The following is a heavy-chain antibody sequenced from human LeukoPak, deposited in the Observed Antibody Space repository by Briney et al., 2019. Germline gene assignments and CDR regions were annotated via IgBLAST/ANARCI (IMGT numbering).Heavy chain of an antibody. CDR3: ARWVVATMFDY. V-gene: IGHV3-66*01. D-gene: IGHD5-12*01. CDR2: IYRDGDT. CDR1: GFLVSSNF. Sequence: GGSLRLSCVVSGFLVSSNFMSWVRQAPGKGLEWVSVIYRDGDTYYADSVKGRFTISRDNSKNTLFLQMNSLRAEDTAVYYCARWVVATMFDYWGPGTLVTVSS. J-gene: IGHJ4*02.